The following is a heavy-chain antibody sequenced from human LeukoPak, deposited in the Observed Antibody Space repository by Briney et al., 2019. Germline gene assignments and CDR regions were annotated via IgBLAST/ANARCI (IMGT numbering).Heavy chain of an antibody. D-gene: IGHD1-26*01. CDR2: ISSSSRYR. CDR3: ARVREASAFDI. CDR1: GFTFSSYW. J-gene: IGHJ3*02. V-gene: IGHV3-21*01. Sequence: PGGSLRLSCAASGFTFSSYWMSWVRQAPGKGLEWVSSISSSSRYRYYADSVKGRFTISRDNAKNSLYLQMNSLRAEDTAVYYCARVREASAFDIWGQGTMVTVSS.